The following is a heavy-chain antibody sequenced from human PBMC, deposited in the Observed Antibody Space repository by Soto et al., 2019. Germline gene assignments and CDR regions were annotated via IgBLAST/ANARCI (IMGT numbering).Heavy chain of an antibody. V-gene: IGHV1-69*13. CDR3: ARDIGMPPWFDP. CDR1: GYTFTGYY. J-gene: IGHJ5*02. Sequence: SVKVSCKASGYTFTGYYMHWVRQAPGQGLEWMGGIIPIFGTANYAQKFQGRVTITADESTSTAYMELSSLRSEDTAVYYCARDIGMPPWFDPWGQGTLVTVSS. D-gene: IGHD1-26*01. CDR2: IIPIFGTA.